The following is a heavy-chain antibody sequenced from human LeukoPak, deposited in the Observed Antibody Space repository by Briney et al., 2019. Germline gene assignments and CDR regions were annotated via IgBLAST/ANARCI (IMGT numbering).Heavy chain of an antibody. Sequence: SETLSLTCTVSGGSISSYYWSWIRQPPGKGLEWIGYIYYSGSTNYNPSLKSRVTISVDTSKNQFSLKLSSVTAADTAVYYCAKVENLAVAAYWGCDYWGQGTLVTVSS. CDR3: AKVENLAVAAYWGCDY. V-gene: IGHV4-59*08. CDR2: IYYSGST. J-gene: IGHJ4*02. D-gene: IGHD6-19*01. CDR1: GGSISSYY.